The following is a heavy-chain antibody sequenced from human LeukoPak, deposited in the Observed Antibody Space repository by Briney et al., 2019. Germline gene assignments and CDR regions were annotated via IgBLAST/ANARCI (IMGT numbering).Heavy chain of an antibody. CDR3: PRESWAFFPFGY. D-gene: IGHD3-16*01. CDR2: VSLAGQT. V-gene: IGHV4-4*02. CDR1: GGSISNTNW. J-gene: IGHJ4*02. Sequence: SGTLSLTCAVSGGSISNTNWWSWVRQPPGQGLEWIGEVSLAGQTNYNPSLNGRVTMSLDESSNQLSLKLTSVTAAVTAIYYWPRESWAFFPFGYWGQGTLVIVPS.